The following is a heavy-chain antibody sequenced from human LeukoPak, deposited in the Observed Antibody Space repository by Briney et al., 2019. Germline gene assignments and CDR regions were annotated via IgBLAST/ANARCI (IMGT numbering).Heavy chain of an antibody. J-gene: IGHJ6*02. CDR1: DDSINGYY. V-gene: IGHV4-59*01. D-gene: IGHD3-10*01. Sequence: SETLSLTCTVFDDSINGYYWSWIRQPPGKGLDWIGYMYSSGSTNYSPSLKSRVIISADTSKNQFSLKLSSVTAADTAVYYCARDTRITMVRGIISNGMDVWGQGTTVTVSS. CDR3: ARDTRITMVRGIISNGMDV. CDR2: MYSSGST.